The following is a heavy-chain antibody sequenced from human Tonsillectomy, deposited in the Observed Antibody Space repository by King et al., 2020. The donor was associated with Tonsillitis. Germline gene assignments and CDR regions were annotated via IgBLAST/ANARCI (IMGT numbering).Heavy chain of an antibody. CDR2: ISYDGSNK. Sequence: VQLVESGGGVFQPGRSLRLSCAASGFTFSSYGMHWVRQPPGKGLEWVAVISYDGSNKYYADSVKGRFTISRDNSKNTLYLQMNSLRAEDTAVYYCARDGAVPGDYYGMDVWGQGTTVTVSS. D-gene: IGHD3-16*01. J-gene: IGHJ6*02. V-gene: IGHV3-33*05. CDR3: ARDGAVPGDYYGMDV. CDR1: GFTFSSYG.